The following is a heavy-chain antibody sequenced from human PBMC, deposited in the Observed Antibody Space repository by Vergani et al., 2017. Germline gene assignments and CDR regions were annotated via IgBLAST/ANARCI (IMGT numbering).Heavy chain of an antibody. J-gene: IGHJ4*02. V-gene: IGHV1-2*02. CDR1: GGTFSSYT. D-gene: IGHD6-19*01. CDR3: ARAMYSSGWYFDY. Sequence: QVQLVQSGAEVKKPGSSVKVSCKASGGTFSSYTISWVRQAPGQGLEWMGWINPNSGGTNYAQKFHGRVTMTRDTSISTAYMELSRLRSDDTAVYYCARAMYSSGWYFDYWGQGTLVTVSS. CDR2: INPNSGGT.